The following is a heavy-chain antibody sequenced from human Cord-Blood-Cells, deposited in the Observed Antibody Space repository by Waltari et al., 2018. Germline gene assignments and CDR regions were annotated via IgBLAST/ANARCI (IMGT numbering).Heavy chain of an antibody. J-gene: IGHJ4*02. V-gene: IGHV4-39*01. Sequence: QLQLQESGPGLVKPSETLSLTCTVSGGSISSSSYYWGWIRQPPGKGLEWIGSIYYSGSTNYNPSLKSRVTISVDTSKNQFSLKLSSVTAADTAVYYCARSYKSMTTVTYFDYWGQGTLVTVSS. CDR3: ARSYKSMTTVTYFDY. CDR1: GGSISSSSYY. D-gene: IGHD4-17*01. CDR2: IYYSGST.